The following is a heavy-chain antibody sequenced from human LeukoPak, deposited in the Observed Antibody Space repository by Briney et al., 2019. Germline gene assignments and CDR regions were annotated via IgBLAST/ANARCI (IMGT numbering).Heavy chain of an antibody. Sequence: SETLSLTCTVSGGSISSYYWSWIRQPPGKGLEWIGYIYYSGSTNYNPSLKSRVTISVDTSKNQFSLKLSSVTAADTAVYYCARGRGSSWYRAFDIWGQGTMVTVSS. J-gene: IGHJ3*02. CDR3: ARGRGSSWYRAFDI. D-gene: IGHD6-13*01. CDR2: IYYSGST. V-gene: IGHV4-59*12. CDR1: GGSISSYY.